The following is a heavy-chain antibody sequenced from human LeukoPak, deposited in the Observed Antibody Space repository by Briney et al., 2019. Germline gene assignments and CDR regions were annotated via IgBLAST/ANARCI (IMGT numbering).Heavy chain of an antibody. Sequence: SETLSLTCTVSGGSISSYYWSWVRQPPGKGLEWIGEINHSGSTNYNPSLKSRVTISVDTSKNQFSLKLSSVTAADTAVYYCARVSRNDYGDYGIDYWGQGTLVTVSS. CDR1: GGSISSYY. D-gene: IGHD4-17*01. CDR3: ARVSRNDYGDYGIDY. V-gene: IGHV4-34*01. CDR2: INHSGST. J-gene: IGHJ4*02.